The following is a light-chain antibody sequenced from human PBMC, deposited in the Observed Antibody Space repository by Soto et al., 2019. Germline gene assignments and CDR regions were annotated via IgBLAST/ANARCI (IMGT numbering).Light chain of an antibody. CDR1: QSISTG. V-gene: IGKV1-5*03. J-gene: IGKJ2*01. CDR2: KAS. Sequence: DIQMTQSPSTLSASVGDRVTITCRASQSISTGLAWYQQKPGQAPRLLIYKASTIRNGVPSRFSGSGSGTEFTLTICSLQPDDFASYYCQQYNSYPLTFGQGTKLEIK. CDR3: QQYNSYPLT.